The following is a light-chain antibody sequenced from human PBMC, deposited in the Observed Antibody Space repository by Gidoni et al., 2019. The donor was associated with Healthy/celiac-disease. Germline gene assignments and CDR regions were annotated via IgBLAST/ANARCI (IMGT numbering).Light chain of an antibody. V-gene: IGKV3-20*01. Sequence: EIVLTQSPGTLSLYPGERATLSCRASQSVSSSYLAWYQQKPGQAPRLLIYGASSRATGVPDRFSGSGSGTDFTLTIIRLEPEDFAVYYCQQYGSSPPWTFGQGTKVEIK. CDR2: GAS. J-gene: IGKJ1*01. CDR3: QQYGSSPPWT. CDR1: QSVSSSY.